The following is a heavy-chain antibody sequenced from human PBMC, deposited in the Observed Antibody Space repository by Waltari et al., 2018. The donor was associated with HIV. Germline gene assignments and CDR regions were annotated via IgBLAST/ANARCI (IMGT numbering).Heavy chain of an antibody. CDR3: ARDGNCSGGSCPMDV. Sequence: QVQLVESGGGVVQPGRSLRLSCAASGFTFSSYAMHWVRQAPGKGLEWVACISYDGSNKYYTDSVKGRFTISRDNSKNTLYLQMNSLRAEDTAVYYCARDGNCSGGSCPMDVWGQGTTVTVSS. D-gene: IGHD2-15*01. V-gene: IGHV3-30*10. CDR2: ISYDGSNK. J-gene: IGHJ6*02. CDR1: GFTFSSYA.